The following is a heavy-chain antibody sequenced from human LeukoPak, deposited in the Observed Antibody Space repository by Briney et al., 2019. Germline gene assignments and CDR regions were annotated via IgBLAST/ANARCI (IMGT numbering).Heavy chain of an antibody. J-gene: IGHJ4*02. D-gene: IGHD6-19*01. CDR3: ARGLTKYSSGWYEGY. V-gene: IGHV1-2*02. Sequence: ASVKVSCKASGYTFTGYYMHWVRQAPGQGLEWMGWINPNSGGTNYAQKFQGRVTMTGDTSISTAYMELSRLRSDDTAVYYCARGLTKYSSGWYEGYWGQGTLVTVSS. CDR2: INPNSGGT. CDR1: GYTFTGYY.